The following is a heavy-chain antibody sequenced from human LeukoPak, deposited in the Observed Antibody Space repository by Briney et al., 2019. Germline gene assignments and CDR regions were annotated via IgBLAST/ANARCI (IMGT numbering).Heavy chain of an antibody. V-gene: IGHV1-2*04. CDR2: INPSNGVT. D-gene: IGHD3-9*01. CDR3: ARDHYDVSTAYPARAIDH. Sequence: ASVRVSCKPSGYTFSDYYIHWVRQAPGQGLEWMGWINPSNGVTKYAQKFEGSVTVTRDTSLSTAYMELSRVRPDDTAVYFCARDHYDVSTAYPARAIDHWGQGTLVTVSS. CDR1: GYTFSDYY. J-gene: IGHJ4*02.